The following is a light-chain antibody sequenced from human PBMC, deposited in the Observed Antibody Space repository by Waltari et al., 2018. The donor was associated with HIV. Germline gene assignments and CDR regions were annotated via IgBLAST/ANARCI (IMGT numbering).Light chain of an antibody. J-gene: IGLJ1*01. V-gene: IGLV2-14*03. CDR2: EVT. Sequence: QSALTQPASVSGSPGQSITISCTGTTSDVGGDNYVSWYQQHPGKAPKLLIYEVTNRPSGVSNRFSGSRSYSTASLTISGLQAEDEAEYYCSSSTTPTTLGLFGTGTKVTVL. CDR3: SSSTTPTTLGL. CDR1: TSDVGGDNY.